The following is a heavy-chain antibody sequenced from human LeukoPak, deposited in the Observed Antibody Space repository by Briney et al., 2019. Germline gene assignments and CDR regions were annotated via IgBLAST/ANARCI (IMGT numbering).Heavy chain of an antibody. CDR2: IYSGGST. CDR1: GFTFSSNY. V-gene: IGHV3-53*01. J-gene: IGHJ4*02. Sequence: GGSLRLSCAASGFTFSSNYMSWVRQAPGKGLEWVSVIYSGGSTYYADSVKGRFTISRDNSKNTLYLQMNSLRAEDTAVYYCARDFRHGPSYYFDYWGQGTLVTVSS. CDR3: ARDFRHGPSYYFDY. D-gene: IGHD5-24*01.